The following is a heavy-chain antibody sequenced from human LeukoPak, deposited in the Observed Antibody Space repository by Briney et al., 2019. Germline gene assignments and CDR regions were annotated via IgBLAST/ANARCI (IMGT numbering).Heavy chain of an antibody. CDR1: GFTFSSYG. J-gene: IGHJ4*02. V-gene: IGHV3-30*18. CDR3: AKDIEYNWNYVDY. D-gene: IGHD1-7*01. Sequence: GGSLRLSCAAPGFTFSSYGMHWVRQAPGKGLEWVAVISYDGSNKYYADSVKGRFTISRDNSKNTLYLQMNSLRAEDTAVYYCAKDIEYNWNYVDYWGQGTLVTVSS. CDR2: ISYDGSNK.